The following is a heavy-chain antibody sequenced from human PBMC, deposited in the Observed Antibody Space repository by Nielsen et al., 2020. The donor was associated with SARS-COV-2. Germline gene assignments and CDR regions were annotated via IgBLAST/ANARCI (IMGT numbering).Heavy chain of an antibody. D-gene: IGHD3-10*01. CDR3: ARTYYYGSGSHDAFDI. CDR1: GYTFTGYY. J-gene: IGHJ3*02. CDR2: FDPEDGET. V-gene: IGHV1-24*01. Sequence: ASVKVSCKASGYTFTGYYMHWVRQAPGKGLEWMGGFDPEDGETIYAQKFQGRVTVTRDTSTSTVYMELSSLRSEDTAVYYCARTYYYGSGSHDAFDIWGQGTMVTVSS.